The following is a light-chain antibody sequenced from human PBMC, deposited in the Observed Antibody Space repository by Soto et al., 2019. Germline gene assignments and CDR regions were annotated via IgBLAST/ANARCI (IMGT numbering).Light chain of an antibody. J-gene: IGKJ4*01. CDR3: HQTNSFPLT. CDR1: RDISIF. CDR2: AAS. Sequence: DIQMTQSPSSVSASVGDRVTITCRASRDISIFLAWYQQKPGKAPNLLIYAASNVQSGVPSRFIGSGSGTDFTLTISSLQPEEFATYYCHQTNSFPLTFGGGTKGEI. V-gene: IGKV1-12*01.